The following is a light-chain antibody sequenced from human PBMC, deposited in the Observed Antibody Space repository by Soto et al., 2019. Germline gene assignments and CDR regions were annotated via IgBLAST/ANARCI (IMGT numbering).Light chain of an antibody. V-gene: IGKV3-15*01. J-gene: IGKJ1*01. CDR3: QQYNTWPWT. Sequence: EIVMTQSPATLSVSPGERATLSCRASQSVSINLAWYQQKPGQAPRLLIYGASTRATGIPARFSGSGSGTEFTLTISSLQSEDFAVYYCQQYNTWPWTFGQGNKVEL. CDR2: GAS. CDR1: QSVSIN.